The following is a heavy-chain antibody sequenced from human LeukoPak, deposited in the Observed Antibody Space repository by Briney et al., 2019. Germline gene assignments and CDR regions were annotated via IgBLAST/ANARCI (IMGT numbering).Heavy chain of an antibody. CDR2: IYYSGST. CDR1: GGSISSYY. V-gene: IGHV4-59*08. CDR3: ARHVKNYDRGYFDL. J-gene: IGHJ2*01. Sequence: SETLSLTCTVSGGSISSYYWSWIRQPPGKGLEWIGYIYYSGSTNYNPSLKSRVTISVDTSKNQFSLKLSSVTAADTAVYYCARHVKNYDRGYFDLWGRGTLVTVSS. D-gene: IGHD3-3*01.